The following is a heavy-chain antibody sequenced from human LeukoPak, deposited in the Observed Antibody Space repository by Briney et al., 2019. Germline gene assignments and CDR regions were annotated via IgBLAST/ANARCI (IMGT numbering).Heavy chain of an antibody. D-gene: IGHD5-18*01. J-gene: IGHJ4*02. Sequence: GASVKVSCKASGYTFTGYYMHWVRQAPGQGLEWMGWINPNSGGTNYAQKLQGRVTMTTDTSTSTAYMELRSLRSDDTAVYYCARDHSAATVGELDYWGQGTLVTVSS. V-gene: IGHV1-2*02. CDR2: INPNSGGT. CDR1: GYTFTGYY. CDR3: ARDHSAATVGELDY.